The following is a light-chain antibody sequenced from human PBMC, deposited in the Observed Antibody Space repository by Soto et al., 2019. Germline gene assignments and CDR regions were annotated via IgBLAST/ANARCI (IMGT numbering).Light chain of an antibody. CDR2: AAS. CDR1: QGITNY. J-gene: IGKJ4*01. CDR3: QKYDRAPLS. V-gene: IGKV1-27*01. Sequence: DIQMTQSPSSLSASVGDRVTITCRASQGITNYLAWYQQKPEKVPKVLIYAASTLQSGVPSRFSAIGSGTYVTIPVNSLQTEDVATSYCQKYDRAPLSCGGGIKAEIK.